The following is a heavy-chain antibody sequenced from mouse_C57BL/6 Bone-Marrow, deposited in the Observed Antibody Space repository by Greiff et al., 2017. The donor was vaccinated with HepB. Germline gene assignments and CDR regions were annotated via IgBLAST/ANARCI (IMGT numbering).Heavy chain of an antibody. D-gene: IGHD1-1*01. Sequence: EVHLVESGEGLVKPGGSLKLSCAASGFTFSSYAMSWVRQTPEKRLEWVAYISSGGDYIYYADTVKGRFTISRDNARNTLYLQMSSLKSEDTAMYYCTRRNLLLRSPYAMDYWGQGTSVTVSS. V-gene: IGHV5-9-1*02. CDR1: GFTFSSYA. J-gene: IGHJ4*01. CDR2: ISSGGDYI. CDR3: TRRNLLLRSPYAMDY.